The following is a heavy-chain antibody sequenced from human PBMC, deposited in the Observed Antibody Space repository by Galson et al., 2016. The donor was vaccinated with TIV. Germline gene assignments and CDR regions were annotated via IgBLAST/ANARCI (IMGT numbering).Heavy chain of an antibody. V-gene: IGHV4-31*03. D-gene: IGHD4-17*01. J-gene: IGHJ3*01. CDR1: GVSISSGFSY. CDR3: ARETYGDYDNYDAFDF. CDR2: IHFTGRT. Sequence: LSLTCSVSGVSISSGFSYWNWVRQSPGQGLEWIGYIHFTGRTYYNLSFQSRVSISVDTSKSQFSLNLRSVTAADTAVYFCARETYGDYDNYDAFDFWGRGTMVTVSS.